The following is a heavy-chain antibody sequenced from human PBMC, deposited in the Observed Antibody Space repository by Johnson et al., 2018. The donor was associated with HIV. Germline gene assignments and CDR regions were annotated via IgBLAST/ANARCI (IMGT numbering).Heavy chain of an antibody. V-gene: IGHV3-66*02. D-gene: IGHD6-19*01. CDR2: IYTGGST. CDR3: ARDYQWLVQDDAFDS. J-gene: IGHJ3*02. CDR1: GFTFDDYG. Sequence: VQLVESGGGILRPGGSLRLSCAASGFTFDDYGMNWVRQGPGKGLEWVSVIYTGGSTHYADSVKGRFTISRDNSKNTLYLQMNSLRAEDTAVYYCARDYQWLVQDDAFDSWGQGTMVTVSS.